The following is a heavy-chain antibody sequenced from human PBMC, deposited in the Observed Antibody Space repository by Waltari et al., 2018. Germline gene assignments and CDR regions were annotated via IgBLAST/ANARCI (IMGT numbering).Heavy chain of an antibody. D-gene: IGHD3-3*01. Sequence: EVQLVQSGAEVKKPGESLKISCKGSGYSFTSYWIGWVRQMPGKGLEWMGIIYPGDSDTRYSPSFQGQVTISADKSISTAYLQWSSLKASDTAMYYCARLHGGGIFGVVGTVYYYMDVWGKGTTVTVSS. J-gene: IGHJ6*03. CDR3: ARLHGGGIFGVVGTVYYYMDV. V-gene: IGHV5-51*03. CDR1: GYSFTSYW. CDR2: IYPGDSDT.